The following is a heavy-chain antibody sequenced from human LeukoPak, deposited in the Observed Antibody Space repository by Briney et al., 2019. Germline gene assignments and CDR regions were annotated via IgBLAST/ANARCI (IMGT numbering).Heavy chain of an antibody. CDR3: ARGRSSSSSSPFDY. CDR2: MNPNSGNT. Sequence: ASVKVSCNSSGYTFTGYYMHWVRQAPGQGLEWMGWMNPNSGNTGYAQKFQGRVTMTRNTSISTAYMELSSLRSEDTAVYYCARGRSSSSSSPFDYWGQGTPGHRLL. CDR1: GYTFTGYY. V-gene: IGHV1-8*02. D-gene: IGHD6-13*01. J-gene: IGHJ4*02.